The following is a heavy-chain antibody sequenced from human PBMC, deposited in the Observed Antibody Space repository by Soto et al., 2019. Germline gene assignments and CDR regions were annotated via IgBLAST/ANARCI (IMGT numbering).Heavy chain of an antibody. CDR1: GCSISSGGYY. J-gene: IGHJ4*02. V-gene: IGHV4-31*03. CDR3: ARGVWAVTIYDLYYFDY. D-gene: IGHD4-17*01. Sequence: QVQLQESGPGLVKPSQTLALTCTVSGCSISSGGYYWSWIRQHPGKGLVWIGYIDYSGSTSYNPSLKSRVTISVEPSKNQFSLKLSSVTAADTAVYYCARGVWAVTIYDLYYFDYWGKGTLVTVSS. CDR2: IDYSGST.